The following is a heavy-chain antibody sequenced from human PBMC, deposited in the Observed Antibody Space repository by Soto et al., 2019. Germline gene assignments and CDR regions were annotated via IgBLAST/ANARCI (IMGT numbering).Heavy chain of an antibody. CDR2: INGDGSST. D-gene: IGHD3-10*01. V-gene: IGHV3-74*03. J-gene: IGHJ4*02. CDR1: GFTFGNYW. CDR3: VRDAGHRGDY. Sequence: EVQLVESGGGLIQPGGSLRLSCAASGFTFGNYWMHWDRQSPGKGLVWVSSINGDGSSTTYADSVEGRFTVSRDSAKNTLHLQMNSLRVEDTAVYYCVRDAGHRGDYWGQGTLVTVSS.